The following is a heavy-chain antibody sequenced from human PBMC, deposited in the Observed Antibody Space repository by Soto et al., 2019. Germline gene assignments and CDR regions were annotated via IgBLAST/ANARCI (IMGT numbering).Heavy chain of an antibody. CDR3: ARAEGASEGWFAP. CDR1: GDSVSSYGVS. Sequence: PSQTLSLTCAISGDSVSSYGVSWNWIRQSPSSGFEWLGRTYYRSRWYTDYAPSVRSRIIINPDTSKNQVSLQLNSVTPEDTAVYYCARAEGASEGWFAPWGQGTLVTVSS. V-gene: IGHV6-1*01. J-gene: IGHJ5*02. CDR2: TYYRSRWYT.